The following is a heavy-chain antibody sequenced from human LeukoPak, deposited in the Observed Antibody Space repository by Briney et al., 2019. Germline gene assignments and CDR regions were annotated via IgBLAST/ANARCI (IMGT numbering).Heavy chain of an antibody. CDR1: GGSISSYY. D-gene: IGHD3-22*01. J-gene: IGHJ4*02. V-gene: IGHV4-4*07. Sequence: PSETLSLTCTVSGGSISSYYWSWIRQPAGKGLEWIGRIYTSGSTNYNPSLKSRVTMSVDTSKNQFSLKLSSVTAADTAVYYCARNPGYYDSSGYNFDYWGQGTLVTVSS. CDR3: ARNPGYYDSSGYNFDY. CDR2: IYTSGST.